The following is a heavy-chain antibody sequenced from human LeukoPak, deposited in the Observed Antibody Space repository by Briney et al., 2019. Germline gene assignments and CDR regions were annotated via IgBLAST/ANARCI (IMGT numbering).Heavy chain of an antibody. V-gene: IGHV4-39*07. CDR3: AKVPHYDYVWGSSSPHDY. J-gene: IGHJ4*02. CDR2: IYFSGST. D-gene: IGHD3-16*01. Sequence: PSETLSLTCIVSGGSISSSSYYWGWIRQPPGKGLEWIGNIYFSGSTYYNPSLQSRVTISVDTSENQFSLKLSSVTAADTAVYYCAKVPHYDYVWGSSSPHDYWGQGTLVTVSS. CDR1: GGSISSSSYY.